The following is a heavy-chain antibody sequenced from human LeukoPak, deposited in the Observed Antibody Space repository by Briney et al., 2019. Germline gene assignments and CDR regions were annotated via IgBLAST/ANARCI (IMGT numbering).Heavy chain of an antibody. J-gene: IGHJ4*02. CDR2: IYYSGST. Sequence: SETLSLTCTVSGGSISSSSYYWGWIRQPPGKGLEWIGSIYYSGSTYYNPSLKSRVTISVDTSKNQFSLQLNSVTPEDTAVYYCARVGDMITFGGVIVEGYFDYWGQGTLVTVSS. D-gene: IGHD3-16*02. V-gene: IGHV4-39*07. CDR3: ARVGDMITFGGVIVEGYFDY. CDR1: GGSISSSSYY.